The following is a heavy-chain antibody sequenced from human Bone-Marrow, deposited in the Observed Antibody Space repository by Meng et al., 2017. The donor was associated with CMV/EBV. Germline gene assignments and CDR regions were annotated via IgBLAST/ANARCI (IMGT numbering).Heavy chain of an antibody. CDR2: IYYSGST. D-gene: IGHD3-9*01. CDR1: GGSISRRSYY. Sequence: SETLSLTCTVSGGSISRRSYYWGWIRQPPGKGLEWIGRIYYSGSTYYNPSPKSRVPVAVDTSKNQFSLKLSSVTAADTAVYYWSRGPRYFDWLYTPRGDVWLDPWGQGTLVTVSS. CDR3: SRGPRYFDWLYTPRGDVWLDP. V-gene: IGHV4-39*07. J-gene: IGHJ5*02.